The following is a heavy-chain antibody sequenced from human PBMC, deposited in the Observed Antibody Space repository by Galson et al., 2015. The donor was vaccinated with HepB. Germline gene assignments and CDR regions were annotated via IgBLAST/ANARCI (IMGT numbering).Heavy chain of an antibody. V-gene: IGHV1-69*13. D-gene: IGHD5-12*01. Sequence: SVKVSCKASGGTFSSYAISWVRQAPGQGLEWMGGIIPIFGTANYAQKFQGRVTITADESTTTAYMELSSLRSDDTAVYYCASRRVDVEELYDVLQSHYYFDIEGQGTATTV. CDR2: IIPIFGTA. CDR1: GGTFSSYA. J-gene: IGHJ6*03. CDR3: ASRRVDVEELYDVLQSHYYFDI.